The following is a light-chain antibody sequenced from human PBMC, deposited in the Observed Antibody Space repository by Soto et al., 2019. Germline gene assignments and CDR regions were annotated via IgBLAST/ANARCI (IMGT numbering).Light chain of an antibody. J-gene: IGLJ2*01. CDR1: SSNTGAGYD. V-gene: IGLV1-40*01. CDR3: QSYDSSLTGVV. CDR2: ANS. Sequence: QSVLTQPPSVSGAPGQRVTISSPGSSSNTGAGYDVHWYQQVSGTVPKLLIYANSNRPSGVPDRFSGSKSGTSASLAISGLQAEDEADYYCQSYDSSLTGVVFGGGTKLTVL.